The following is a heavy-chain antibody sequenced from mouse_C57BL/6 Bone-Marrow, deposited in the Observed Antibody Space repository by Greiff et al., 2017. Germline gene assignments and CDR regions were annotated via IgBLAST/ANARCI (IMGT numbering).Heavy chain of an antibody. Sequence: VQLQQSGPELVKPGASVKISCKASGYSFTGYYMNWVKQSPEKSLEWIGEINPSTGGTTYNQEFKAKARLTVDKSSSTAYMQLKCLTSEDSAVYYCARWGLDYSNYWYFDVWGTGTTVTVSS. CDR1: GYSFTGYY. CDR3: ARWGLDYSNYWYFDV. D-gene: IGHD2-5*01. CDR2: INPSTGGT. V-gene: IGHV1-42*01. J-gene: IGHJ1*03.